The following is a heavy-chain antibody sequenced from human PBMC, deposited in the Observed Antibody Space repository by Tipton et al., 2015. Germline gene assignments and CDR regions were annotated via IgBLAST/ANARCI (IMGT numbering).Heavy chain of an antibody. CDR2: IYYSGGTS. D-gene: IGHD2-2*01. J-gene: IGHJ5*02. CDR3: ASLYCSSTNCHSWFDP. CDR1: GGSVNNYNYY. V-gene: IGHV4-61*01. Sequence: TLSLTCTVSGGSVNNYNYYWSWIRQPPGKGLEWIGFIYYSGGTSNYNPSLKSRVTISLDTSKNQFSLRLTSVTAADTAVYYCASLYCSSTNCHSWFDPWGQGTLVPVSS.